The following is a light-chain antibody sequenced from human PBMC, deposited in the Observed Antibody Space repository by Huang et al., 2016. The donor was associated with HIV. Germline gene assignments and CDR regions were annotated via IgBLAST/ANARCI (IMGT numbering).Light chain of an antibody. CDR3: QQTDSFPQT. CDR1: QDISSW. CDR2: AAS. J-gene: IGKJ1*01. Sequence: DIQMTQSPSSVSASVGDRVTITCRASQDISSWLAWYQHKPGKAPNLLIYAASSLQSGVPSRFSGSGSGTNFSLSITSLQPEDFATYYCQQTDSFPQTFGQGTKVEIK. V-gene: IGKV1-12*01.